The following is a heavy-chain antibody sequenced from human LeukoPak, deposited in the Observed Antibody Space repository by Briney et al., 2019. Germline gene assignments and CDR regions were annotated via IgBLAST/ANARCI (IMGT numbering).Heavy chain of an antibody. CDR1: GYSFTTYW. CDR2: FYPGDSDT. D-gene: IGHD2-2*01. Sequence: GEALKISCRGSGYSFTTYWIGWVRQMPGKGLEWMGIFYPGDSDTIYTPSFQGQVTMSADKSINTAYLQWSSLKASATAMYYCARRQGCSSTSCASDYWGQGTLVTVSP. V-gene: IGHV5-51*01. CDR3: ARRQGCSSTSCASDY. J-gene: IGHJ4*02.